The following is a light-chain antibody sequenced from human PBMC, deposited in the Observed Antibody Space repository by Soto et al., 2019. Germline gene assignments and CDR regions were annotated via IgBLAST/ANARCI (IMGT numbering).Light chain of an antibody. CDR3: ALWEDSVNGPV. CDR2: RSS. Sequence: QSVLTQPPSASGTPGQRITISWSGSSSNIGSHSVTWYQQPPGTAPKLLIYRSSQRPSGVPDRFSGSKSCTSASLASSGLQSGDGADYYCALWEDSVNGPVFGGGTKLTVL. V-gene: IGLV1-44*01. CDR1: SSNIGSHS. J-gene: IGLJ3*02.